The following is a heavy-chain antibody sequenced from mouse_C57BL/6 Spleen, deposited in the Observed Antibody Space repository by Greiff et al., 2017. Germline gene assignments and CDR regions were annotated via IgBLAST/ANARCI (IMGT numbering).Heavy chain of an antibody. J-gene: IGHJ4*01. CDR2: IDPSDSYT. CDR1: GYTFTSYW. D-gene: IGHD1-1*01. Sequence: QVQLQQPGAELVKPGASVKLSCKASGYTFTSYWMQWVKQRPGQGLEWIGEIDPSDSYTNYNQKFKGKATLTVDTSSSTAYMQLSSLTSEDSAVYYCARDFGGLVVRDAMDYWGQGTSVTVSS. V-gene: IGHV1-50*01. CDR3: ARDFGGLVVRDAMDY.